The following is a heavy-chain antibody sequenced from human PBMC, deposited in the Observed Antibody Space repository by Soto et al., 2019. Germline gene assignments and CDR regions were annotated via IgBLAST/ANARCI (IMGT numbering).Heavy chain of an antibody. J-gene: IGHJ5*02. V-gene: IGHV1-69*01. Sequence: QVQLVQSGAEVKKPGSSVKVSCKASGGTFSSYAISWVRQAPGQGLEWMGGIIPIFGTANYAQKFQGRVTITADESTSTAYMELSSLRSEDTAVYYCARDRGGYSYVYLGWFDPWGQGTLVTVSS. D-gene: IGHD5-18*01. CDR1: GGTFSSYA. CDR2: IIPIFGTA. CDR3: ARDRGGYSYVYLGWFDP.